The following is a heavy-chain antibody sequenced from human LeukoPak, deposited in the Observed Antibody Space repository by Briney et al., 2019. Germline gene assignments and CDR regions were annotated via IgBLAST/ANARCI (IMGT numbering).Heavy chain of an antibody. Sequence: ASVKDSCKASGYTFNNYFISWVRQAPGQGLEWVGWISPNSHTGHYAEKVQGRVTMTTDTFTTTVYMELRSLRSDDTAVYFCARGQSMYYWGQGTPVSVSS. CDR3: ARGQSMYY. J-gene: IGHJ4*02. CDR2: ISPNSHTG. D-gene: IGHD2-8*01. CDR1: GYTFNNYF. V-gene: IGHV1-18*01.